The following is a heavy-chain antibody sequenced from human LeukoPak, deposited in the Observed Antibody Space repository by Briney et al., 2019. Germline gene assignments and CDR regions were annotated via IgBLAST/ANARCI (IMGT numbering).Heavy chain of an antibody. CDR1: GGSISSYC. CDR3: ARGRLRLGELYPYYFDY. Sequence: SETLSLTCTVSGGSISSYCWSWIRQPPGKGLEWIGYIYYSGSTNYNPSLKSRVTISVDTSKNQFSLKLSSVTAADTAVYYCARGRLRLGELYPYYFDYWGQGTLVTVSS. V-gene: IGHV4-59*01. J-gene: IGHJ4*02. D-gene: IGHD3-16*01. CDR2: IYYSGST.